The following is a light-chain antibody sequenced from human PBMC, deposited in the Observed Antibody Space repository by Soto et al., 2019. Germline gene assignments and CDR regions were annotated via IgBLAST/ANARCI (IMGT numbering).Light chain of an antibody. Sequence: QSVLTQPPSASGTPGQGVTISCSGSTSNIGSNIVNWYQQVPGTAPKLLIFSNNQRPSGVPDRFSGSKSGTSASLAISGLQSEDEADYYCAAWDDSLNGPVFGGGTKLTVL. J-gene: IGLJ2*01. CDR2: SNN. CDR3: AAWDDSLNGPV. CDR1: TSNIGSNI. V-gene: IGLV1-44*01.